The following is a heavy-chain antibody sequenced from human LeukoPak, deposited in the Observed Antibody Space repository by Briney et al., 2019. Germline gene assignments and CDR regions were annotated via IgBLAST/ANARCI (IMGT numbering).Heavy chain of an antibody. Sequence: SVKVSCKASGGTFSSYAISWVRQAPGQGLEWMGGIILIFGTANYAQKFQGRVTITADESTSTAYMELSSLRSEDTAVYYCARPLNWNEHDMDVWGQGTTVTVSS. CDR1: GGTFSSYA. V-gene: IGHV1-69*13. D-gene: IGHD1-1*01. J-gene: IGHJ6*02. CDR3: ARPLNWNEHDMDV. CDR2: IILIFGTA.